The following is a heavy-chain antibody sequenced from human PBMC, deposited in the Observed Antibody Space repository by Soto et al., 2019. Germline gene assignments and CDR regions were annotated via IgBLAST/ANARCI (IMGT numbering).Heavy chain of an antibody. CDR1: GFTFSNAW. CDR2: IKSKTDGGTT. J-gene: IGHJ4*02. D-gene: IGHD6-19*01. V-gene: IGHV3-15*01. CDR3: TTAPHRWYSRVWVWYFDY. Sequence: EVQLVESGGGLVKPGGSLRLSCAASGFTFSNAWMSWGRQAPGKGLEWVGRIKSKTDGGTTDYDAPVKGRFTISRDDSKHTLYLQMNSLKTEDTAVYYCTTAPHRWYSRVWVWYFDYWGQGTLVTVSS.